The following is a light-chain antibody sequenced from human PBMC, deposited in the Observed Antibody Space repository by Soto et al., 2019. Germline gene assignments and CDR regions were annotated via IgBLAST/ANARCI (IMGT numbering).Light chain of an antibody. CDR3: QSYDSSLGGSGV. J-gene: IGLJ1*01. CDR1: SSNIGAGYD. CDR2: GNT. Sequence: QAVVTQPPSVSGAPGQRVTISCTGSSSNIGAGYDVHWYQQLPGTAPKLLIYGNTNRPSGVPERFSGSKSGTSASLAITGLRAEDEDDYYCQSYDSSLGGSGVFGTGTKLTVL. V-gene: IGLV1-40*01.